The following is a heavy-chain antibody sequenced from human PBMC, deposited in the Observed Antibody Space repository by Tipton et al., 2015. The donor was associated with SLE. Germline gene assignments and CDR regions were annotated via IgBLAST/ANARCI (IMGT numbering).Heavy chain of an antibody. CDR2: ISSSSSTI. CDR1: GFTFSSYS. V-gene: IGHV3-48*01. D-gene: IGHD6-13*01. Sequence: GSLRLSCAASGFTFSSYSMNWVRQAPGKGLEWVSYISSSSSTIYYADSVKGRFTISRDNAKNSLYLQMNSLRAEDTAVYYCAKDFDSSSWYSYYGMDVWGQGTTVTVSS. J-gene: IGHJ6*02. CDR3: AKDFDSSSWYSYYGMDV.